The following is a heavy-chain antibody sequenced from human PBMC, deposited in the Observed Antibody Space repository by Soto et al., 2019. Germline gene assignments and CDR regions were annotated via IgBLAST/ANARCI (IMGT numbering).Heavy chain of an antibody. Sequence: ASVKVSCKASGYTFTGYYMHWVRQAPGQGLEWMGWINPNSGGTNYAQKFQGWVTMTRDTSISTAYMELSRLRSDDTAVYFCARSTPSAIAAAANFDYWGQGTLVNVSS. CDR3: ARSTPSAIAAAANFDY. V-gene: IGHV1-2*04. CDR2: INPNSGGT. D-gene: IGHD6-13*01. CDR1: GYTFTGYY. J-gene: IGHJ4*02.